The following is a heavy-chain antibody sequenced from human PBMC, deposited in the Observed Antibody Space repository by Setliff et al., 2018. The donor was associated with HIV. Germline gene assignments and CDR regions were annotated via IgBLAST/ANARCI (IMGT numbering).Heavy chain of an antibody. CDR3: ASGRTVVATIHYYYYYYMDV. CDR2: IIPIFGTA. J-gene: IGHJ6*03. Sequence: ASVKVSCKASGGTFSSYAISWVRQAPGQGLEWMGGIIPIFGTANYAQKFQGRVTITADESTSTAYMELSSLRSEDTAVYYCASGRTVVATIHYYYYYYMDVWGKGTTVTVS. V-gene: IGHV1-69*13. CDR1: GGTFSSYA. D-gene: IGHD5-12*01.